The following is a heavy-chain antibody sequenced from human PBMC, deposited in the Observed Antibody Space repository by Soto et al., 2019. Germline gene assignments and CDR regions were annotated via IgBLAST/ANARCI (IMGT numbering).Heavy chain of an antibody. CDR3: ARGYIGIPVDY. J-gene: IGHJ4*02. CDR1: GGTFSSYA. V-gene: IGHV1-69*05. Sequence: SVKVSCKASGGTFSSYAISWVRQAPGQGLEWMGGIIPIFGTANYAQKLQGRVTMTTDTSTSTAYMELRSLRSDDTAVYYCARGYIGIPVDYWGQGTLVTVSS. CDR2: IIPIFGTA. D-gene: IGHD3-16*02.